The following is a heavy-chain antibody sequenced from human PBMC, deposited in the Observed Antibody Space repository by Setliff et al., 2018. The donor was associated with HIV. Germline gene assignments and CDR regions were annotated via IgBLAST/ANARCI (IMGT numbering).Heavy chain of an antibody. J-gene: IGHJ3*02. D-gene: IGHD2-2*01. CDR2: INYDVSYE. CDR1: GFTFSTYG. CDR3: AKDGDYANRDYDAFDI. Sequence: GGSLRLSCAASGFTFSTYGMHWVRQAPGKGLEWVAFINYDVSYEYYADSVKGRVTISRDNSKNTVDLQMNSLRPEDTAVYYCAKDGDYANRDYDAFDIWGQGTLVTVSS. V-gene: IGHV3-30*02.